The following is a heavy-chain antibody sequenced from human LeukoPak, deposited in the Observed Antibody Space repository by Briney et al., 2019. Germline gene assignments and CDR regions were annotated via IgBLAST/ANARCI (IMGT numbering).Heavy chain of an antibody. Sequence: GGSLRLSCAASGFTFSSYAMHWVRQAPGKGLEWVAVISYDGSNKYYADSVKGRFTISRDNSKNTLYLQMNSLRAEDTAVYYCARDSHRWPHSSGYYYAETDFDYWGQGTLVTVSS. CDR3: ARDSHRWPHSSGYYYAETDFDY. D-gene: IGHD3-22*01. V-gene: IGHV3-30-3*01. CDR1: GFTFSSYA. J-gene: IGHJ4*02. CDR2: ISYDGSNK.